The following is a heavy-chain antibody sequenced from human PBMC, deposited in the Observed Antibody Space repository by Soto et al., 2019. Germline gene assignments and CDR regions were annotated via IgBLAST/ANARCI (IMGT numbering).Heavy chain of an antibody. J-gene: IGHJ6*02. Sequence: ASVKVSCKASGYTFTSYYMHWVRQAPGQGLEWMGIINPSGGSTSYAQKFQGRVTMTRDTSTSTVYMGLSSLRSEDTAVYYCARNPPHDSSGLYGMDVWGQGTTVTVSS. D-gene: IGHD3-22*01. CDR3: ARNPPHDSSGLYGMDV. CDR1: GYTFTSYY. CDR2: INPSGGST. V-gene: IGHV1-46*01.